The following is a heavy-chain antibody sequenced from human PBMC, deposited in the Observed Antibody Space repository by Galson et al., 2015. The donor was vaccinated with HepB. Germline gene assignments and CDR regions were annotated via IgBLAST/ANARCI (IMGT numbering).Heavy chain of an antibody. CDR1: GYSFRNYW. CDR2: IYPGDSET. Sequence: SGAEVKKPGESLKISCKGSGYSFRNYWIGWVRQMPGKGLECMGIIYPGDSETRYSPSFQGQVTLSADKSTNTAYLQWSSLKASDTAMYYCARLGHEGYHYYGMDVWGQGTTVTVSS. J-gene: IGHJ6*02. V-gene: IGHV5-51*01. D-gene: IGHD2-2*01. CDR3: ARLGHEGYHYYGMDV.